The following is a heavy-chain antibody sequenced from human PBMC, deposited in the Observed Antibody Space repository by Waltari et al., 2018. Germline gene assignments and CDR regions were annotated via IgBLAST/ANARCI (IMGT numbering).Heavy chain of an antibody. CDR1: GGSIMSSKW. CDR2: IGISDGGT. J-gene: IGHJ4*02. Sequence: QVQLQESGPGLVKPSETLSLTCAVSGGSIMSSKWWNWIRQPPGKGLEWIGNIGISDGGTYYNPSLKSRVTISKDASKNQLSLKLNSVTAADTAVYYCARDTVTTMGYFDSWGQGILVTVSS. CDR3: ARDTVTTMGYFDS. D-gene: IGHD4-17*01. V-gene: IGHV4-4*02.